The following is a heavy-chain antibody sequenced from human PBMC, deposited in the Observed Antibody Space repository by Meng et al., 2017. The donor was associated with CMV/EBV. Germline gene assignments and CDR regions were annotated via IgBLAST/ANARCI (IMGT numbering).Heavy chain of an antibody. CDR3: ARAYGQYYYYYYGMDV. J-gene: IGHJ6*02. V-gene: IGHV4-39*01. CDR2: IYDSGST. D-gene: IGHD3-10*01. Sequence: GSLRLSCTVSGGSISSSSYYWGWIRQPPGKGLEWIGSIYDSGSTYYNPSLKSRVTISVDTSKNQFSLKLSSVTAADTAVYYCARAYGQYYYYYYGMDVWGQGTTVTVSS. CDR1: GGSISSSSYY.